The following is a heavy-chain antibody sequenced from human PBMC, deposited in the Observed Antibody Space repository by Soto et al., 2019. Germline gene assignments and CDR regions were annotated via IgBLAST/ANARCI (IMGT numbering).Heavy chain of an antibody. Sequence: SETLSLTCSVSGGSISSYDWSWIRQPPGKGLEWIGSVYNSGSTNYNPSLKSRVNISLYTSKNQFSLKLSSVTAADTAVYYCARPGAGSGWYDGRVDYWGQGTLVTVSS. J-gene: IGHJ4*02. CDR1: GGSISSYD. D-gene: IGHD6-19*01. CDR2: VYNSGST. V-gene: IGHV4-4*08. CDR3: ARPGAGSGWYDGRVDY.